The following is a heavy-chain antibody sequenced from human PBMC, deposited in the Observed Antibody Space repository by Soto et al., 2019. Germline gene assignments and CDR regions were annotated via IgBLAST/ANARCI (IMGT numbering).Heavy chain of an antibody. J-gene: IGHJ4*02. CDR3: ARRSDYYDSSGYPLYYFDY. D-gene: IGHD3-22*01. Sequence: GESLKISCKGSGYSFTGYWIGWVRQMPGKGLEWMGIIYPGDSDTRYSPSFQGQVTISADKSISTAYLQWSSLKASDTAMYYCARRSDYYDSSGYPLYYFDYWGQGTLVTVSS. CDR2: IYPGDSDT. V-gene: IGHV5-51*01. CDR1: GYSFTGYW.